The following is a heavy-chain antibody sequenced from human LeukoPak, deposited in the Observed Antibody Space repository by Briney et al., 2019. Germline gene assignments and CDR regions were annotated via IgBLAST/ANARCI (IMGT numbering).Heavy chain of an antibody. Sequence: GGSLRLSCAASGFTFSSYSMNWVRQAPGKGLEWVSYISSPSSTIYYADSVKGRFTISRDNAKSSLYLQMNSLRAEDTTVYYCARDESYSSGWFSLDYWGQGTLVTVSS. J-gene: IGHJ4*02. CDR2: ISSPSSTI. CDR1: GFTFSSYS. D-gene: IGHD6-19*01. V-gene: IGHV3-48*01. CDR3: ARDESYSSGWFSLDY.